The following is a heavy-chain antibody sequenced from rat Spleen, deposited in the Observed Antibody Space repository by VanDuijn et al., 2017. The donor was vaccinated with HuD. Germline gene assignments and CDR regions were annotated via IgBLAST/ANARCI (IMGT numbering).Heavy chain of an antibody. CDR3: AREEAFDYTFDN. J-gene: IGHJ2*01. D-gene: IGHD1-6*01. CDR1: GFSLTNYH. V-gene: IGHV2-41*01. Sequence: QVQLKESGPGLVQPSQTLSLTCTVVGFSLTNYHVHWVRQPPGKGLEWMGVIWNTGGTRYNSVFKSRLSISKDTSKTQVFLKMNSLQTEDTATYYGAREEAFDYTFDNWGQGVMVTVSS. CDR2: IWNTGGT.